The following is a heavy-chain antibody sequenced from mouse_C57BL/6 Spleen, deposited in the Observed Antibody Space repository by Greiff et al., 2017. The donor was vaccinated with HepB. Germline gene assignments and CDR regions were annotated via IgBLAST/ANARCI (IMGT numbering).Heavy chain of an antibody. CDR1: GFTFSSYT. CDR2: ISGGGGNT. Sequence: DVQLVESGGGLVKPGGSLKLSCAASGFTFSSYTMSWVRQTPEKRLEWVATISGGGGNTYYPDSVKGRFTISRDNAKNTLYLQMSSLRSEDTALYYCARQRAGPYAMDYWGQGTSVTVSS. V-gene: IGHV5-9*01. CDR3: ARQRAGPYAMDY. D-gene: IGHD3-3*01. J-gene: IGHJ4*01.